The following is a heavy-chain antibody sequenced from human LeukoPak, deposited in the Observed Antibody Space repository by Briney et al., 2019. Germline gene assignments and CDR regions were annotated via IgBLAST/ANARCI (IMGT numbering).Heavy chain of an antibody. Sequence: GGSLSLPCAASGFTLSRYWMHWVRQAPGKGLVWVSRINSDGSSTNYADSVRGRFTISRDNAKNTLYLQMNSLRAENTAVYYCARGSNYDSSGPDYWGQGNLVSVSS. CDR1: GFTLSRYW. V-gene: IGHV3-74*01. CDR2: INSDGSST. J-gene: IGHJ4*02. CDR3: ARGSNYDSSGPDY. D-gene: IGHD3-22*01.